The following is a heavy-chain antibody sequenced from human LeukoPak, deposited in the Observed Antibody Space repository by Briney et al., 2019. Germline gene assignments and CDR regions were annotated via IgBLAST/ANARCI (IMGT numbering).Heavy chain of an antibody. CDR1: GYTFTSYY. D-gene: IGHD3-22*01. J-gene: IGHJ4*02. Sequence: GASVKVSCKASGYTFTSYYMHWVRQAPGQGLEWMGIINPSGGSTSYAQKFQGRVTMTRDTSTSTVYMELSSLRSEDTAVYYCAKKRGDYYDSSGYYDDYWGQGTLVTVSS. CDR2: INPSGGST. V-gene: IGHV1-46*01. CDR3: AKKRGDYYDSSGYYDDY.